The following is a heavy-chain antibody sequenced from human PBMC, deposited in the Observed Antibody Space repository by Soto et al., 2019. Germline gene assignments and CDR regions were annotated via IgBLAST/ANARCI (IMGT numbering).Heavy chain of an antibody. CDR1: GFTFSSYG. V-gene: IGHV3-30*18. CDR3: AKDVWTNKRDYGIDV. Sequence: PGGPLRLSCAASGFTFSSYGMHWVRQAPGKWLEWVAVISYDGSNKYYADSVKGRFTISRDNSKNTLYLQMKSLRAEETAVYYFAKDVWTNKRDYGIDVCGQGXTVTVYS. CDR2: ISYDGSNK. D-gene: IGHD3-16*01. J-gene: IGHJ6*02.